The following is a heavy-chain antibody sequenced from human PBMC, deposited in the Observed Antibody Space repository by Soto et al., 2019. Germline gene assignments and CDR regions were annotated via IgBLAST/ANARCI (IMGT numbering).Heavy chain of an antibody. CDR1: GFTVSNTY. D-gene: IGHD2-2*01. J-gene: IGHJ5*02. CDR2: IYTAGGT. V-gene: IGHV3-53*01. CDR3: ARALPVARGGFDP. Sequence: GRSLRLSCAASGFTVSNTYMTWVRQPPGKGLECVSVIYTAGGTNYAESVKGRFIISRDNSKNTLYLQMNSLRAEDTAVYYCARALPVARGGFDPWGQGTLVSVSS.